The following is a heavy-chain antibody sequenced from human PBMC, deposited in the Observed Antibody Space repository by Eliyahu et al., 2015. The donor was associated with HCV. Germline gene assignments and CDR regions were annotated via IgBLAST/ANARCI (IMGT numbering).Heavy chain of an antibody. D-gene: IGHD1-20*01. V-gene: IGHV1-46*01. CDR1: GYTLRHYY. CDR2: INPSGGTT. J-gene: IGHJ4*02. Sequence: QVQLVQSGTEVKKPGASVKVSCKASGYTLRHYYMYWVRQAPAQGLEWMGIINPSGGTTTYAHQFQGRVTMTSDTSTDTVYMELSSLRSEDTAVYYCARSYNWNDALDYWGQGTLVTVSS. CDR3: ARSYNWNDALDY.